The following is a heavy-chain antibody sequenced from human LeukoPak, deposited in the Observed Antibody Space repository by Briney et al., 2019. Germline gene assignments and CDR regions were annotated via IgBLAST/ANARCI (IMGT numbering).Heavy chain of an antibody. Sequence: GGSLRLSCAASGFTFSSYATSWVRRVPGKGLEWVANIKEDGSRKFYVASVKGRFTISRDNVRNFLYLQMNNLRAEDAALYFCASNWGSYPDCWGQGVLVTVSS. D-gene: IGHD3-16*01. J-gene: IGHJ4*02. V-gene: IGHV3-7*03. CDR3: ASNWGSYPDC. CDR2: IKEDGSRK. CDR1: GFTFSSYA.